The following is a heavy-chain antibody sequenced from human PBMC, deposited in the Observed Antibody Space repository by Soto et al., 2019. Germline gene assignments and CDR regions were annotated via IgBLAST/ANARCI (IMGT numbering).Heavy chain of an antibody. Sequence: SLRLSCAASGFDFSIYAFHWVRQAPGKGLEWLSVISYHGREKYYADSVKGRFTISRDSSKNTVYLQMNSLRAEDTAVYYCARDPLAVTGSFVDYWGQGTLVTVSS. CDR2: ISYHGREK. V-gene: IGHV3-30-3*01. CDR1: GFDFSIYA. J-gene: IGHJ4*02. D-gene: IGHD6-19*01. CDR3: ARDPLAVTGSFVDY.